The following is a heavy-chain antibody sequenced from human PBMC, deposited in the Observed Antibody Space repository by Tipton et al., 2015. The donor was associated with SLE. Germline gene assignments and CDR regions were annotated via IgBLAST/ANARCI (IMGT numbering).Heavy chain of an antibody. CDR3: ASEIAAAGRDY. V-gene: IGHV3-53*01. Sequence: SLRLSCAASGFTFSDYYMSWVRQAPGKGLEWVSVIYSGGSTYYADSVKGRFTIPRDNSKNTLYLQMNSLRAEDTAVYYCASEIAAAGRDYWGQGTLVTVSS. CDR2: IYSGGST. J-gene: IGHJ4*02. D-gene: IGHD6-13*01. CDR1: GFTFSDYY.